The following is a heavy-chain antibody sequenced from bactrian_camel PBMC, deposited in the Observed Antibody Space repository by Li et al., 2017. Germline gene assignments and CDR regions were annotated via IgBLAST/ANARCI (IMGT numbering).Heavy chain of an antibody. CDR3: AADTHMQPTDVGGVLDRRRYNN. D-gene: IGHD5*01. CDR2: IYDAAVMT. Sequence: HVQLVESGGGSVQAGGSLRLSCVASQYIKCMAWFRRAPGKEREAVAVIYDAAVMTWYSDSVKGRFAISRDSAKNTVDLQMNSLKPEDTGMYYCAADTHMQPTDVGGVLDRRRYNNWGQGTQVTVS. CDR1: QYIKC. V-gene: IGHV3S54*01. J-gene: IGHJ4*01.